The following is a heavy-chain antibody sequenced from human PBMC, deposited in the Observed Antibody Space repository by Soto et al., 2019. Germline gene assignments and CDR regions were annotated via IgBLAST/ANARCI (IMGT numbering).Heavy chain of an antibody. CDR2: IVPIFGTT. D-gene: IGHD6-19*01. CDR1: GGTFSNYA. Sequence: QVQLVQSGAEVKKPGSSVKVSCKVSGGTFSNYAIDWVRLAPGHGLEWMGGIVPIFGTTYYTQKFQGRATIIADDSTTTAYLEMSSLRSEDTAIDYCARVEAVAGLYNYPGLDVWGQGTAVTVSS. V-gene: IGHV1-69*12. J-gene: IGHJ6*02. CDR3: ARVEAVAGLYNYPGLDV.